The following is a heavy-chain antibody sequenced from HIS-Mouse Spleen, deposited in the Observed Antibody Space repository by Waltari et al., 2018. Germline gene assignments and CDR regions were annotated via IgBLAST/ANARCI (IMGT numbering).Heavy chain of an antibody. CDR1: GFTFSSYG. J-gene: IGHJ5*02. CDR3: ARKAAAFWFDP. CDR2: ISSSSSYI. V-gene: IGHV3-21*01. D-gene: IGHD6-13*01. Sequence: EVQLVESGGGLVKPGGSLRLSCAASGFTFSSYGMNWVRKAPGKGLEWVSSISSSSSYIYYADSVKGRFTISRDNAKNSLYLQMNSLRAEDTAVYYCARKAAAFWFDPWGQGTLVTVSS.